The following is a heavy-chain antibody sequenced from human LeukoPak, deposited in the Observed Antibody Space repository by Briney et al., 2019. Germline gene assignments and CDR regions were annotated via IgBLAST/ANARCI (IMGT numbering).Heavy chain of an antibody. D-gene: IGHD2-21*01. Sequence: GGSLRLSCAASGFTFSSYSMNWVRQAPGKGLEWVSYISSSSSTIYYADSVKGRFTISRDNSKNTLYLQVNSLRAEDTAVYYCARDLGVRIVVARIFDLWGRGTLVTVSS. V-gene: IGHV3-48*01. CDR2: ISSSSSTI. J-gene: IGHJ2*01. CDR1: GFTFSSYS. CDR3: ARDLGVRIVVARIFDL.